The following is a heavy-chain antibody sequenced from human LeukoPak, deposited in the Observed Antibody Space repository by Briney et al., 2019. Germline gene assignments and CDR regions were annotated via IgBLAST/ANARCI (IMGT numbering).Heavy chain of an antibody. V-gene: IGHV1-18*01. J-gene: IGHJ4*02. CDR3: SIDYMSRFLPPPTFDY. D-gene: IGHD3-3*01. Sequence: ASVKLSCTASGYTFTSYGISWVRQAPGQGLEWMGWISAYNSNTNYAQTLQGRVTMTTDKSTSTAYMELRSLRSADTAVQYCSIDYMSRFLPPPTFDYWGKGPLVTVS. CDR1: GYTFTSYG. CDR2: ISAYNSNT.